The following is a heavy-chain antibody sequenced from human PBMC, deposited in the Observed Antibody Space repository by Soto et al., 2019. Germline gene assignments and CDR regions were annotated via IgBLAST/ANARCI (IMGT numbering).Heavy chain of an antibody. J-gene: IGHJ6*04. Sequence: QVQLVQSGAEVKKPGCSVKVSCKASGGTFSNYAISWVRQAPGQGLEWMGGIVPIFGTTYYAQKFQGRVAIIADDSTTTAYLELSRLRSEDTAMYYCARVEAVAGIYNYHGLDVWGEGAAVSVAS. CDR1: GGTFSNYA. CDR3: ARVEAVAGIYNYHGLDV. D-gene: IGHD6-19*01. V-gene: IGHV1-69*12. CDR2: IVPIFGTT.